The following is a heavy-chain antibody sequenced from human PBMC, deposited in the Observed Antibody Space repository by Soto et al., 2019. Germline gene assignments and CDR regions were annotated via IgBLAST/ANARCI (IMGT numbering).Heavy chain of an antibody. CDR3: AKEKDRIFDY. V-gene: IGHV3-43*01. CDR1: GFTFDDHT. Sequence: EVQLVVSGGLVVRPGGSLRLSCAGSGFTFDDHTMHWVRQAPGKGLGWVSLITWDAGSAFYADSVRGRFTISRDNSKNSLYLQMNSLRTEDSALYYCAKEKDRIFDYWGRGTPVTVSS. CDR2: ITWDAGSA. J-gene: IGHJ4*02.